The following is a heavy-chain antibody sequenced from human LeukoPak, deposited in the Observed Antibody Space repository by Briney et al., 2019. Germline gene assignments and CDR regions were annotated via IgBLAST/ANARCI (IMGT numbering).Heavy chain of an antibody. Sequence: SVKVSCKASGFTFTSSAMQWVRQARGQRLEWIGWIVVGSGNTNYAQKFQGRVTITRNTSISTAYMELSSLRSEDTAVYYCARGQYSSSWAYYYYMDVWGKGTTVTVSS. J-gene: IGHJ6*03. V-gene: IGHV1-58*02. CDR3: ARGQYSSSWAYYYYMDV. D-gene: IGHD6-13*01. CDR1: GFTFTSSA. CDR2: IVVGSGNT.